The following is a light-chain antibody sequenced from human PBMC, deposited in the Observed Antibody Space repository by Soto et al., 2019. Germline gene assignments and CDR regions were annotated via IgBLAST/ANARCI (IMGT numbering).Light chain of an antibody. CDR1: QSVSSNY. J-gene: IGKJ5*01. Sequence: EIVMTQSPATLSVSPGERAALSCRASQSVSSNYLAWCQQRPGQAPRLLIYGASTRAAGIPDRFSGSGSGTDFTLTISSLEPEDFAVYYCQQRSSWPPTFGQGTRLEI. V-gene: IGKV3D-20*02. CDR3: QQRSSWPPT. CDR2: GAS.